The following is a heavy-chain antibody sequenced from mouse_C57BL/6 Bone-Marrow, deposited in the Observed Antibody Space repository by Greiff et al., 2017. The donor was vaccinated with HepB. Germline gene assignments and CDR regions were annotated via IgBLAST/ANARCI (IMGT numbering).Heavy chain of an antibody. Sequence: EVKLVESGGGLVKPGGSLKLSCAASGFTFSDYGMHWVRQAPEKGLEWVAYISSGSSTIYYADTVKGRFTIARDNAKNTLSLQMTSLRSEDTAMYYCARPPLTGTLFDYWGQGTTLTVSS. D-gene: IGHD4-1*01. J-gene: IGHJ2*01. CDR3: ARPPLTGTLFDY. V-gene: IGHV5-17*01. CDR1: GFTFSDYG. CDR2: ISSGSSTI.